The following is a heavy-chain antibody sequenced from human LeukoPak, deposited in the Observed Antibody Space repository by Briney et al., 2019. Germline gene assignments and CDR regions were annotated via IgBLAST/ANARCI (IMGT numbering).Heavy chain of an antibody. CDR3: ARARGYSGYEADYYGMDV. D-gene: IGHD5-12*01. V-gene: IGHV4-4*07. CDR1: GGSISSYY. Sequence: SETLSLTCTVSGGSISSYYWSWIRQPAGKGLEWIGRIYTSGSTTYNPSLKSRVTMSVDTSKNQFSLKLSSVTAADTAVYYCARARGYSGYEADYYGMDVWGQGTTVTVSS. J-gene: IGHJ6*02. CDR2: IYTSGST.